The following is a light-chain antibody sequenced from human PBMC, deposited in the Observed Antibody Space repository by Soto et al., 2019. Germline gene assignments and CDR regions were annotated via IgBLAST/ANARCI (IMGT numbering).Light chain of an antibody. CDR3: QQSHSTPLT. V-gene: IGKV1-39*01. CDR2: AAS. CDR1: QTIDSW. J-gene: IGKJ4*01. Sequence: QMTQSPSTLSASAGCRVTLICRANQTIDSWLAWYQQRPGKAPKFLIYAASNLQIGVPSRFSGSGFGTDFTLTISSLQPEDFATYYCQQSHSTPLTFGGGTKVDI.